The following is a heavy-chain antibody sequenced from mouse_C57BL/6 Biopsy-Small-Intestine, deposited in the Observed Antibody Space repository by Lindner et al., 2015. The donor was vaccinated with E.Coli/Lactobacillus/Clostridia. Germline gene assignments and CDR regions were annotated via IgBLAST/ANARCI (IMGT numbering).Heavy chain of an antibody. Sequence: VQLQESGPELVKPGASVKISCKASGYAFSSSWMNWVKQRPGKGLEWIGRIYPGDGDTNYNGKFKGKATLTADKSSSTAYMQLSSLTSEDSAVYFCAIPSSDRYWEDYWGQGTSVTVSS. CDR3: AIPSSDRYWEDY. J-gene: IGHJ4*01. V-gene: IGHV1-82*01. CDR2: IYPGDGDT. CDR1: GYAFSSSW. D-gene: IGHD1-1*01.